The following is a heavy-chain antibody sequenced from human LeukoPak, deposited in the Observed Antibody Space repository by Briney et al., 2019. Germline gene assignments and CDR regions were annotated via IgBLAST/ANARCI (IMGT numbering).Heavy chain of an antibody. CDR1: GFTFSSYS. D-gene: IGHD3-22*01. CDR2: ITSGGHI. CDR3: ARGAKYYYDSSGYFPFDY. J-gene: IGHJ4*02. Sequence: GGSLRLSCAASGFTFSSYSMNWVRQAPGKGLEWVSSITSGGHIYYPDSLKGRFTISRDNARNSLYLQMNSLRAEDTAIYYCARGAKYYYDSSGYFPFDYWGQGTLVTVSS. V-gene: IGHV3-21*01.